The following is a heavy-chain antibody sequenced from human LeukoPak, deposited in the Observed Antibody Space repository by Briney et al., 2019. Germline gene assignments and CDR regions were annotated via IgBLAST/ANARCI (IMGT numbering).Heavy chain of an antibody. CDR1: GYTFTGYY. V-gene: IGHV1-2*04. D-gene: IGHD3-9*01. CDR2: INPNSGGT. Sequence: GASVTVSCKASGYTFTGYYMHWVRQAPGQGLEWMGWINPNSGGTNYAQKFQGWVTMTRDTSISTAYMELSRLRSDDTAVYYCARVLRYFDWPDYWGQGTLVTVSS. CDR3: ARVLRYFDWPDY. J-gene: IGHJ4*02.